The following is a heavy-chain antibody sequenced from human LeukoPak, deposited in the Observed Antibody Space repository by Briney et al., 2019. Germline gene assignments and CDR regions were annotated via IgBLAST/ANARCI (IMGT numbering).Heavy chain of an antibody. CDR2: ISWNSGSI. Sequence: PGGSLRLSCAASGFTFDDYAMHWVRQAPGGGLEWVSGISWNSGSIGYADSVKGRFTISRDNAKNSLYLQMNSLRAEDTALYYCAKTVYGGLVPTYFDYWGQGTLVTVSS. CDR1: GFTFDDYA. D-gene: IGHD6-19*01. CDR3: AKTVYGGLVPTYFDY. V-gene: IGHV3-9*01. J-gene: IGHJ4*02.